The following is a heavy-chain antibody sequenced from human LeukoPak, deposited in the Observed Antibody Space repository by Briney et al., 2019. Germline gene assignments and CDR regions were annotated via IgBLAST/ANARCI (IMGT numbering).Heavy chain of an antibody. D-gene: IGHD2-15*01. J-gene: IGHJ6*03. V-gene: IGHV4-59*01. CDR3: ARDRKILGMDV. Sequence: PSETLSLTCTVSGGSISSYYWSWIRQPPGKGLEWIGYIYYSGSTNYNPSLKSRVTISVDTSKNQFSLKLSSVTAADTAVYYCARDRKILGMDVWGKGTTVTVSS. CDR2: IYYSGST. CDR1: GGSISSYY.